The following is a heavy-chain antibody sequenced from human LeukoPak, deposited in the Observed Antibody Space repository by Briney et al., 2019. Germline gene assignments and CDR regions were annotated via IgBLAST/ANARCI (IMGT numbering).Heavy chain of an antibody. V-gene: IGHV3-74*01. CDR2: IKSDGST. CDR3: ARAPSEIGGYYPEYFRH. Sequence: GGSLRLSCAASGFTFSSYWMHWVRQAPGKGLVWVSRIKSDGSTRYADSVKGRFTISRDNAKNTVSLQMNSLRAEDTGVYYCARAPSEIGGYYPEYFRHWGQGTLYTVSP. J-gene: IGHJ1*01. D-gene: IGHD3-22*01. CDR1: GFTFSSYW.